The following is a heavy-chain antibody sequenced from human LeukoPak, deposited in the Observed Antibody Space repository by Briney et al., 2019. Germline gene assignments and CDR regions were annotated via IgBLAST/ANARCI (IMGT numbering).Heavy chain of an antibody. D-gene: IGHD3-10*02. V-gene: IGHV3-30*04. CDR2: TLYDGTMA. J-gene: IGHJ4*02. CDR1: RFISSDYS. Sequence: PGGSLRLSCAASRFISSDYSLHWVRQAPGKGLEWVAVTLYDGTMAYYADSVKGRFTISRDNSKNTLYLQMNSLRAEDTAVYYCAQGRGLLFGETYWGQGTLVTVSS. CDR3: AQGRGLLFGETY.